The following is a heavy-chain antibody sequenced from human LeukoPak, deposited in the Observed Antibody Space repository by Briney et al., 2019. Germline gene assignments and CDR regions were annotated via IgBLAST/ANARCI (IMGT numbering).Heavy chain of an antibody. D-gene: IGHD3-22*01. CDR1: GFTFDEYG. V-gene: IGHV3-20*04. Sequence: GGSLRLSCAASGFTFDEYGMSWVRQAPGKGLEWVSGINWNGGSTGYADSLKGRFTISRDNANNSLYLQMNSLRVEDTALYYCARGSYYDTSGHYAFWGQGTLVTVSS. CDR2: INWNGGST. CDR3: ARGSYYDTSGHYAF. J-gene: IGHJ4*02.